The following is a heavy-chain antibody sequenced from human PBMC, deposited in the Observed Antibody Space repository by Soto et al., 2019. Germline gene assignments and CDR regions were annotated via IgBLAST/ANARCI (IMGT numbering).Heavy chain of an antibody. Sequence: SETLSLTCTVSGGSISSGGYYWSWIRQHPGKGLEWIGYIYYSGSTYYNPSLKSRVTISVDTSKNQFSLKLSSVTAADTAVYYCARDGYGDYGMREPGPIDYWGQGTLVTVSS. CDR3: ARDGYGDYGMREPGPIDY. D-gene: IGHD4-17*01. V-gene: IGHV4-31*03. J-gene: IGHJ4*02. CDR1: GGSISSGGYY. CDR2: IYYSGST.